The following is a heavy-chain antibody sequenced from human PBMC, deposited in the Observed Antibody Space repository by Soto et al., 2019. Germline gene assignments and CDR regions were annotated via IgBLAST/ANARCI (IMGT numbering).Heavy chain of an antibody. CDR2: INSDGSST. Sequence: GGSLRLSCAASGFTFSSYAMSWVRQAPGKGLVWVSRINSDGSSTSYADSVKGRFTISRDNAKNTLYLQMNSLRAEDTAVYYCARDATTVTTLDYWGQGTLVTVSS. CDR3: ARDATTVTTLDY. D-gene: IGHD4-17*01. V-gene: IGHV3-74*01. J-gene: IGHJ4*02. CDR1: GFTFSSYA.